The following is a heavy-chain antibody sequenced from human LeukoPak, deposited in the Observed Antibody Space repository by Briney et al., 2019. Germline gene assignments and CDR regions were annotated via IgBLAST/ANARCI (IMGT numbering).Heavy chain of an antibody. CDR3: ARGVIVVVPAARVHNWFDP. D-gene: IGHD2-2*01. CDR1: GGSFRGYY. V-gene: IGHV4-34*01. CDR2: INHSGST. J-gene: IGHJ5*02. Sequence: NTSQTLSLTCAVYGGSFRGYYWSWIRQPPEKGPEWIGEINHSGSTNYNPSLKSRVTISVDTSKNQFSLKLSSVTAADTAVYYCARGVIVVVPAARVHNWFDPWGQGTLVTVSS.